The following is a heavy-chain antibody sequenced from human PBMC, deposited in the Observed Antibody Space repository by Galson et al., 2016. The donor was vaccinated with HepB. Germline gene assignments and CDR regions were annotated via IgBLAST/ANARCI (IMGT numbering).Heavy chain of an antibody. D-gene: IGHD2-15*01. CDR2: IYHSGTT. CDR3: TRMAEWWGGEADH. Sequence: TLSLTCAVSGGSINSVGHSWSWIRQPPGKALEWMGGIYHSGTTYHNPSLKSRVTLSVDTSKNQFSLRLSSVTAADTAVYYCTRMAEWWGGEADHWGQGALVIVSS. J-gene: IGHJ4*02. V-gene: IGHV4-30-2*01. CDR1: GGSINSVGHS.